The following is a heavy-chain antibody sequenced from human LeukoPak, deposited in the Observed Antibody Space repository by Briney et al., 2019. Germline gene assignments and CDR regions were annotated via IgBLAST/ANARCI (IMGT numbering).Heavy chain of an antibody. D-gene: IGHD6-13*01. V-gene: IGHV1-8*03. CDR1: GCTFTSYD. J-gene: IGHJ4*02. Sequence: ASVKVSCKASGCTFTSYDINWVRQATGQGLEWMGWMNPNSGNTGYAQKFQGRVTITRNTSISTAYMELSSLRSEDTAVYYCARVAAAGTLYRKDFDYWGQGTLVTVSS. CDR2: MNPNSGNT. CDR3: ARVAAAGTLYRKDFDY.